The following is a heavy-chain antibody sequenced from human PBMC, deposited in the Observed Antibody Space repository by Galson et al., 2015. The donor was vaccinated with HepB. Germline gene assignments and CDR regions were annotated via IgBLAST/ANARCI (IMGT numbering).Heavy chain of an antibody. CDR1: GFTFGDYA. J-gene: IGHJ4*02. D-gene: IGHD3-10*01. Sequence: SLRLSCAASGFTFGDYAMSWFRQAPGKGLEWVGFIRSKAYGGTTEYAASVKGRFTISRDDSKSIAYLQMNSLKTEDTAVYYCTRDWHYYGSGSYFDYWGQGTLVTVSS. CDR2: IRSKAYGGTT. V-gene: IGHV3-49*03. CDR3: TRDWHYYGSGSYFDY.